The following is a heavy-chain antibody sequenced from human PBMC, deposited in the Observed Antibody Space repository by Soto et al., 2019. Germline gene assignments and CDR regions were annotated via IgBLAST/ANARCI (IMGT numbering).Heavy chain of an antibody. CDR1: GFTFSNFA. CDR2: ISASGRDT. CDR3: AKGKTSGWYYFDY. D-gene: IGHD6-19*01. V-gene: IGHV3-23*01. J-gene: IGHJ4*02. Sequence: GGSLRLSCAASGFTFSNFALSWVRQAPGRGLEWVSGISASGRDTYYADSVKDRFTVSRDNSKNTLYLQMNSLRAEDTAIYYCAKGKTSGWYYFDYWGQGARVTVSS.